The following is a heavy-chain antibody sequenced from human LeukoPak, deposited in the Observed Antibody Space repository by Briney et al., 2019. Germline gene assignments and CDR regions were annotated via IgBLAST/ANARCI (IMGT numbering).Heavy chain of an antibody. CDR2: ISDSGGST. CDR1: GFPYNSCA. J-gene: IGHJ6*02. D-gene: IGHD2-15*01. Sequence: QAGGTLRLSCSAPGFPYNSCAMRWVRQAPGKGLEYVSAISDSGGSTYYGDPVKGRFTISRDNSKNTLYLQMSSLRAEDTAVYFCVRGYSFGPYGMDVWGQGTTVTVSS. V-gene: IGHV3-64D*09. CDR3: VRGYSFGPYGMDV.